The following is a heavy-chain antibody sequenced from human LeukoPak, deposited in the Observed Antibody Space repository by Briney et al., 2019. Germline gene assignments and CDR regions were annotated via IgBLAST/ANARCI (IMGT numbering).Heavy chain of an antibody. CDR3: ARDGYTNGGFDY. Sequence: GGSLRLSCAASGFTFSSYSMNWVRQAPGMGLEWVSSISSSSSYIYYADSVKGRFTISRDNAKNSLYLQVNSLRAEDTAVYYRARDGYTNGGFDYWGQGTLVTVSS. D-gene: IGHD5-24*01. V-gene: IGHV3-21*01. J-gene: IGHJ4*02. CDR2: ISSSSSYI. CDR1: GFTFSSYS.